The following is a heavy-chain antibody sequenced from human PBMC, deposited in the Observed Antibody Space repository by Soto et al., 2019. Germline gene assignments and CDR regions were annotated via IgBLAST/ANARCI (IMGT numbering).Heavy chain of an antibody. J-gene: IGHJ4*02. CDR2: ITGSGDST. V-gene: IGHV3-23*01. D-gene: IGHD6-19*01. CDR3: AKDLQFSGWLSAQTFDY. CDR1: GFTFSSHA. Sequence: GGSLRLSCAVSGFTFSSHAMSWVRQAPGKGLECVSSITGSGDSTYYADSVKGRFTISRDKSKSTLYLQMNSLRAEDTAAYYCAKDLQFSGWLSAQTFDYWGQGTQVTVSS.